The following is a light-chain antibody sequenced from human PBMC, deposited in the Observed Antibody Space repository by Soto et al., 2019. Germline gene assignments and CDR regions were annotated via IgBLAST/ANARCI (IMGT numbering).Light chain of an antibody. CDR3: SSYAGSNNLV. CDR2: EVN. CDR1: SSDVGGYKY. V-gene: IGLV2-8*01. J-gene: IGLJ2*01. Sequence: QPVLTQPPSASGSPGQSVTISCTGTSSDVGGYKYVSWYQQHPGKAPKLIIYEVNKRPSGVPDRFSGSKSGNTASLTVSRLQAEDEADYYCSSYAGSNNLVFGGGTKLTVL.